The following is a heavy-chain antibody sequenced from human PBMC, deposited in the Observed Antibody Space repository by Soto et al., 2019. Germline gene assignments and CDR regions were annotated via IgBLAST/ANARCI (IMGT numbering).Heavy chain of an antibody. CDR2: FYPGDSTS. Sequence: RGESLKISCKTSGYSFISYWVVWVRQLPGKGLEWMGTFYPGDSTSTYSPSFQGQVTISVDTSITTAYLQLNSLKASDTAMYYCARIIGYCRNNDCSWTFDVWGQGTMVTVSS. D-gene: IGHD2-15*01. V-gene: IGHV5-51*01. CDR3: ARIIGYCRNNDCSWTFDV. J-gene: IGHJ3*01. CDR1: GYSFISYW.